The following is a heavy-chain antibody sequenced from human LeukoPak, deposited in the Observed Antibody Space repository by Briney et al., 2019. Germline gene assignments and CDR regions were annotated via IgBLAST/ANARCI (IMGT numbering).Heavy chain of an antibody. D-gene: IGHD2-2*01. Sequence: PSGTLSLTCTVSGGSISSSSYYWGWIRQPPGKGLEWIGSIYYSGSTYYNPSLKSRVTISVDTSKNQFSLKLSSVTAADTAVYYCARQGCSSTSCQGGYWFDPWGQGTLVTVSS. J-gene: IGHJ5*02. CDR3: ARQGCSSTSCQGGYWFDP. CDR1: GGSISSSSYY. V-gene: IGHV4-39*01. CDR2: IYYSGST.